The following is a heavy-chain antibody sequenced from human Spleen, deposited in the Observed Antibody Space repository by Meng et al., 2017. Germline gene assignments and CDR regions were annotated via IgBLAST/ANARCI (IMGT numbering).Heavy chain of an antibody. Sequence: QPQLQESGPGLVKPSGTLSLTCAVSGGSISISDWWSWVRQPPGKGLEWIGEIYHTGSINYNSSLKSRVTISLDKSKNQFSLKLSCVTAADTAVYYCARVGGSGSPTDYWGQGTLVTVSS. D-gene: IGHD1-26*01. J-gene: IGHJ4*02. CDR1: GGSISISDW. CDR3: ARVGGSGSPTDY. V-gene: IGHV4-4*02. CDR2: IYHTGSI.